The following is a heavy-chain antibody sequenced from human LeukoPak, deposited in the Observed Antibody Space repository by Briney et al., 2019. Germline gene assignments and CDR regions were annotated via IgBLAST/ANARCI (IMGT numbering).Heavy chain of an antibody. V-gene: IGHV4-59*01. CDR2: IYYSGGT. J-gene: IGHJ4*02. CDR3: ARDYYGDYGLDY. D-gene: IGHD4-17*01. CDR1: GGSISSYY. Sequence: SETLSLTCTVSGGSISSYYWSWIRQPPGKGLEWIGYIYYSGGTNYNPSLKSRVTISVDTSKNQFSLKLSSVTAADTAVYYCARDYYGDYGLDYWGQGTLVTVSS.